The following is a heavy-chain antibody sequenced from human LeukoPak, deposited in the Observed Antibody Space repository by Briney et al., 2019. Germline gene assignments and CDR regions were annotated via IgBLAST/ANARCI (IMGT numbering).Heavy chain of an antibody. CDR2: IYYNGST. Sequence: SETLSLTCTVSGGSISSYYWSWIRQPPGKGLEWIGYIYYNGSTNYNPSLKSRVTISVDTSKNQFSLKLSSVTAADTAVYYCARQGRFGIDYWGQGTLVTVSS. CDR1: GGSISSYY. V-gene: IGHV4-59*01. CDR3: ARQGRFGIDY. D-gene: IGHD3-10*01. J-gene: IGHJ4*02.